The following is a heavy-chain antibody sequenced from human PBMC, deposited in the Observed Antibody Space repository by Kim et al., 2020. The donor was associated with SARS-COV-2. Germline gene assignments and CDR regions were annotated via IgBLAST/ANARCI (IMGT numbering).Heavy chain of an antibody. CDR3: ARGLKRYGDYYYGMDV. CDR2: INSDGSST. V-gene: IGHV3-74*01. D-gene: IGHD4-17*01. Sequence: GGSLRISCAASGFTFSSYWMHWVRQAPGKGLVWVSRINSDGSSTSYADSVKGRFTISRDNAKNTLYLQMNSLRAEDTAVYYCARGLKRYGDYYYGMDVWGQGTTVTVSS. CDR1: GFTFSSYW. J-gene: IGHJ6*02.